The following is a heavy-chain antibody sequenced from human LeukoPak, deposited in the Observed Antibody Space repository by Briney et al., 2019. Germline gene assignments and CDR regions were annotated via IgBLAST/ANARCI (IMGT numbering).Heavy chain of an antibody. CDR1: GFIFSSYS. CDR2: ITSSSSYI. J-gene: IGHJ4*02. D-gene: IGHD6-13*01. Sequence: GGSLRLSCAASGFIFSSYSMNWVRQAPGKGLEWVSSITSSSSYIYYADSVKGRFTLSRDNAKNSLYLQMNSLRAEDTAVYYCARGIADKFDYWGQGTLVTVSS. CDR3: ARGIADKFDY. V-gene: IGHV3-21*01.